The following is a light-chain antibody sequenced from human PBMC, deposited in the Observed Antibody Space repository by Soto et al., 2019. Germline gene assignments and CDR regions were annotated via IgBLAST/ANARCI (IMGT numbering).Light chain of an antibody. CDR2: GAS. V-gene: IGKV3-15*01. Sequence: LSPPTMSVCRGRRATLSCGASQSVSSNLAWYQQKPGQAPRLLIYGASTRATGIPARFSGSGSGTEFTLTISSLQPEDFAVYYCQQYNNWPPITFGQGTRLETK. CDR3: QQYNNWPPIT. CDR1: QSVSSN. J-gene: IGKJ5*01.